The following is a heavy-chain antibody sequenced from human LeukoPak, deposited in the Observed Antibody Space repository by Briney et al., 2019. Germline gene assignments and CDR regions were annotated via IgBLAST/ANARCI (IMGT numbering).Heavy chain of an antibody. J-gene: IGHJ4*02. Sequence: SGGSLRLSCSASGFTFSLYAMHWVRQAPGKGLEYVSAINSDGSYIYYADSVKGRFTISRDNSKNTLYLQMNSLRAEDTAVYYCAKDQESITIFGVILRTPTDYWGQGTLLTVSS. D-gene: IGHD3-3*01. CDR2: INSDGSYI. CDR3: AKDQESITIFGVILRTPTDY. V-gene: IGHV3-64*04. CDR1: GFTFSLYA.